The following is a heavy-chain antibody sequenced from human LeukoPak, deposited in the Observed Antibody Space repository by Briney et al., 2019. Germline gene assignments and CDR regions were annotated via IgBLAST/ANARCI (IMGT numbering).Heavy chain of an antibody. CDR2: ISDRGRT. D-gene: IGHD6-13*01. CDR3: ARNQQPNWFDP. CDR1: GGSIRSDSYY. V-gene: IGHV4-39*07. Sequence: SETLSLTCTVSGGSIRSDSYYWGWIRQPPGKGLEWIGDISDRGRTYNNPSLKSRVTISVDTSKNQFSLKLSSVTAADTAVYYCARNQQPNWFDPWGQGTLVTVSS. J-gene: IGHJ5*02.